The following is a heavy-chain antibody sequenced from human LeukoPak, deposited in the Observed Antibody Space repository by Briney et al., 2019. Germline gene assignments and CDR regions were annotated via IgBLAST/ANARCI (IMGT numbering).Heavy chain of an antibody. CDR1: GFTFSSYG. V-gene: IGHV3-30*02. CDR3: ARVILYWQPHDAFDI. Sequence: PGGSLRLSCAASGFTFSSYGMHWVRQAPGKGLEWVAFIRYDGSNKYYADSVKGRFTISRDNSKNTLYLQMNSLRAEDTAVYYCARVILYWQPHDAFDIWGQGTMVTVSS. D-gene: IGHD3-16*01. J-gene: IGHJ3*02. CDR2: IRYDGSNK.